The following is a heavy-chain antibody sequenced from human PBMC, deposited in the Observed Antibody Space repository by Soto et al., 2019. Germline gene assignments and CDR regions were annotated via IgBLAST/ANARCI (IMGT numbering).Heavy chain of an antibody. CDR2: IKSKGDGGTT. Sequence: PGGSLRLSCAGSGFTFSDGWMSWVRQGPGKGLEWVGRIKSKGDGGTTEYVAPVKGRFTVSRDDSQNTLYLQLSDLKSEDTGVYHCTLEKRFCCGNTCPPTDAYWGHGTLVTVSS. CDR1: GFTFSDGW. D-gene: IGHD2-15*01. V-gene: IGHV3-15*01. CDR3: TLEKRFCCGNTCPPTDAY. J-gene: IGHJ4*01.